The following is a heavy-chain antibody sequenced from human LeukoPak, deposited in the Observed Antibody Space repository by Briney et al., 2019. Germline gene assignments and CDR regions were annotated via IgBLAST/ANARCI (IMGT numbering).Heavy chain of an antibody. V-gene: IGHV4-61*01. CDR3: ARAGIRDSSGWYWGY. CDR2: IYYSGGT. D-gene: IGHD6-19*01. CDR1: GGSVSSGSYY. J-gene: IGHJ4*02. Sequence: PSETLSLTCTVSGGSVSSGSYYWSWIRQPPGKGLEWIGYIYYSGGTNYNPSLKSRVTISVDTSKNQFSLKLSSVTAADTAVYYCARAGIRDSSGWYWGYWGQGTLVTVSS.